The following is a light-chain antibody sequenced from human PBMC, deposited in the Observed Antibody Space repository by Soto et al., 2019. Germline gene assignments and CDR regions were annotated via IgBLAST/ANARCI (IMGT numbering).Light chain of an antibody. CDR3: QQYNSFSLT. Sequence: DNQMTQSPSTLSASVGDRVTITCRASQSIRSSLAWYQQKPGKAPKLLIYDASSLESGVPSRFSGSGSGTEFTLTISSLQPDDVATYYCQQYNSFSLTFGQGTKVDIK. J-gene: IGKJ1*01. CDR1: QSIRSS. CDR2: DAS. V-gene: IGKV1-5*01.